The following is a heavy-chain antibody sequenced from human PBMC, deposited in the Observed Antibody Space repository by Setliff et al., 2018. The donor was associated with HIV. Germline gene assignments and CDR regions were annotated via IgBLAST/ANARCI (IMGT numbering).Heavy chain of an antibody. V-gene: IGHV1-69*10. J-gene: IGHJ4*02. CDR3: ARDAQRWLQFSYFDY. Sequence: SVKVSCKASGGTFSSYAISWVRQAPGQGLEWMGGIIPILGIANYAQKFQGRVTITADKSTSTAYMELSSLRSEDMAVYYCARDAQRWLQFSYFDYWGQGTLVTVSS. CDR2: IIPILGIA. CDR1: GGTFSSYA. D-gene: IGHD5-12*01.